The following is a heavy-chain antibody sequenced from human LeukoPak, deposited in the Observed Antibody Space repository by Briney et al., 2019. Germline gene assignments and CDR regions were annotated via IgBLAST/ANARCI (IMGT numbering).Heavy chain of an antibody. CDR3: ARDPHSLDY. CDR2: IAYTGTI. V-gene: IGHV3-48*01. Sequence: GGSLRLSCVASGFTFSSSWMNWVRQAPGKGLEWVAYIAYTGTIHYADSVRGRFAISRDNAKSSLFLQLNSLRAEDTAVYYCARDPHSLDYWGQGTLVTVSS. J-gene: IGHJ4*02. CDR1: GFTFSSSW.